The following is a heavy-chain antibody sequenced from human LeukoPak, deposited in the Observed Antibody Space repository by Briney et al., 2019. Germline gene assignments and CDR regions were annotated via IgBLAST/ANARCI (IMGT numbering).Heavy chain of an antibody. Sequence: GRSLRLSRAASGFTFSSYGMHWVRQAPGKGLEWVAVISYDGSNKYYADSVKGRFTISRDNSKNTLYLQMNSLRAEDTAVYYCAKQLYDFWSGYSFYYYYGMDVWGQGTKVTVSS. CDR1: GFTFSSYG. CDR2: ISYDGSNK. CDR3: AKQLYDFWSGYSFYYYYGMDV. D-gene: IGHD3-3*01. J-gene: IGHJ6*02. V-gene: IGHV3-30*18.